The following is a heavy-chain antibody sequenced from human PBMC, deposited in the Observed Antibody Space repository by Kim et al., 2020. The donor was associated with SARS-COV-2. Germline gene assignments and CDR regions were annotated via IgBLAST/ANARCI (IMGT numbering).Heavy chain of an antibody. Sequence: GGSLRLSCAASGFTFSSYEMNWVRQAPGKGLEWVSYISSSGSTIYYADSVKGRFTISRDNAKNSLYLQMNSLRAEDTAVYYCARFEGGDDSSGIHDAFDIWGQGTMVTVSS. CDR1: GFTFSSYE. D-gene: IGHD3-22*01. J-gene: IGHJ3*02. CDR3: ARFEGGDDSSGIHDAFDI. V-gene: IGHV3-48*03. CDR2: ISSSGSTI.